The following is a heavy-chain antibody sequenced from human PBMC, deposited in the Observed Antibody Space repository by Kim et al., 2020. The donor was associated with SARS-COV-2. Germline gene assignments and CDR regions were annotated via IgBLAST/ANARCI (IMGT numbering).Heavy chain of an antibody. J-gene: IGHJ6*02. V-gene: IGHV3-23*01. CDR1: GFTFANYG. CDR3: AKRQGDTGSGLMDV. CDR2: ISNGGGSS. Sequence: GGSLRLSCVASGFTFANYGMNWVHQAPGKGLEWVSAISNGGGSSFTADSVKGRFTISRDNTRNTLYLQMSSLRAEDTAVYYCAKRQGDTGSGLMDVWGQGTAVSVSS. D-gene: IGHD3-3*01.